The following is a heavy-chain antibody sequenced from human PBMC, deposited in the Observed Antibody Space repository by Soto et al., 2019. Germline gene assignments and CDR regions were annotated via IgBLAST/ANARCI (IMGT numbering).Heavy chain of an antibody. CDR2: ISGSGGST. D-gene: IGHD1-26*01. CDR1: GFTFSSYA. J-gene: IGHJ4*02. Sequence: EVQLLESGGGLVQPGGSLRLSCAASGFTFSSYAMSWVRQAPGKGLEWVSAISGSGGSTYYADSVKGRFTISRDNSKKTLYLQMNSLRAEDTAVYYCAKSPLIVGAINYWGQGTLVTVSS. V-gene: IGHV3-23*01. CDR3: AKSPLIVGAINY.